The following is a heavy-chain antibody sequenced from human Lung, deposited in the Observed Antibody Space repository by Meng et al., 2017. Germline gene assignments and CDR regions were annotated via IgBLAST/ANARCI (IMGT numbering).Heavy chain of an antibody. J-gene: IGHJ4*02. CDR3: ARVEVGITSGDY. CDR2: INAYNGDT. CDR1: GYTFTNYG. Sequence: QAQLVQSVGEVNNPGPSRMLSCKASGYTFTNYGITWVRQAPGPGLEWMGCINAYNGDTNYAQTLQGRVTMTTDTTTSTAYMELRSLKSDDTAVYYCARVEVGITSGDYWGQGTLVTVSS. D-gene: IGHD1-26*01. V-gene: IGHV1-18*01.